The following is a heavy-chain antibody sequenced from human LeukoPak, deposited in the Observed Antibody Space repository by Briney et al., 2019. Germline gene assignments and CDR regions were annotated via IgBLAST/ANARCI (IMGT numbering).Heavy chain of an antibody. D-gene: IGHD1-1*01. V-gene: IGHV1-2*06. Sequence: ASVKVSCKASGYTFTGYYIHWVRQAPGQGLEWMGRINPGSGGTNYAQKFPGRVTMTRDTSISTAYMEMSRLRSDDTAVYYCARNWNAPYFDYWGQGTLVTVSS. J-gene: IGHJ4*02. CDR3: ARNWNAPYFDY. CDR1: GYTFTGYY. CDR2: INPGSGGT.